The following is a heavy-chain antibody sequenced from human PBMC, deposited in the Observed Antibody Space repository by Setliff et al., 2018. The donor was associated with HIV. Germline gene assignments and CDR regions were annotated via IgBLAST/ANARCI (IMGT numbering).Heavy chain of an antibody. Sequence: SETLSLTCTVSGGSISSGGYYWSWIRQHPGKGLEWIGYIYYSGATYYNPSLRSRVTISVDSSKNQFSLRLSSLTAADTAVYFCARDLRGARWYFDYWSQGTLVTVS. J-gene: IGHJ4*02. CDR1: GGSISSGGYY. CDR3: ARDLRGARWYFDY. V-gene: IGHV4-31*03. CDR2: IYYSGAT. D-gene: IGHD3-10*01.